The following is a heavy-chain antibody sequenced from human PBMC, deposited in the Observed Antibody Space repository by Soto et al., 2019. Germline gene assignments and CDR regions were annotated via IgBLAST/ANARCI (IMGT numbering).Heavy chain of an antibody. CDR1: GFTFSSYA. V-gene: IGHV3-23*01. D-gene: IGHD1-26*01. Sequence: GGSLRLSCAASGFTFSSYAMSWVRQAPGKGLEWVSAISGSGGSTYYADSVKGRFTISRDNSKNTLYLQMNSLRAEGTAVYYCAKGPALLYYYYMDVWGKGTTVTVSS. CDR2: ISGSGGST. CDR3: AKGPALLYYYYMDV. J-gene: IGHJ6*03.